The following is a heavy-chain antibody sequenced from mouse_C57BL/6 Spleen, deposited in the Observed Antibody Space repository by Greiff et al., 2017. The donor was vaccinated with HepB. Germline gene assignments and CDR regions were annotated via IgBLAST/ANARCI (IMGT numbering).Heavy chain of an antibody. CDR2: ISSGGDYI. V-gene: IGHV5-9-1*02. Sequence: EVQVVESGEGLVKPGGSLKLSCAASGFTFSSYAMSWVRQTPEKRLEWVAYISSGGDYIYYADTVKGRFTISRDNARNTLYLQMSILKTEDTAMYYCTRDGGKSYGAMDYCGEETSVTVSS. J-gene: IGHJ4*01. CDR1: GFTFSSYA. D-gene: IGHD1-1*01. CDR3: TRDGGKSYGAMDY.